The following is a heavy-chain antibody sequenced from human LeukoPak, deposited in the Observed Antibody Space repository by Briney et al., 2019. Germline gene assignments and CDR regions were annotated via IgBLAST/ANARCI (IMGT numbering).Heavy chain of an antibody. CDR2: IHPGDSDT. CDR1: GYSFTSYW. V-gene: IGHV5-51*01. Sequence: GESLKISCKGSGYSFTSYWIGWVRQMPGKGLEWMGIIHPGDSDTRYSPSFQGQVTISADKSISTAYLQWSSLKASDTAMYYCARRYYYGSGSYRYYFDYWGQGTLVTVSS. CDR3: ARRYYYGSGSYRYYFDY. D-gene: IGHD3-10*01. J-gene: IGHJ4*02.